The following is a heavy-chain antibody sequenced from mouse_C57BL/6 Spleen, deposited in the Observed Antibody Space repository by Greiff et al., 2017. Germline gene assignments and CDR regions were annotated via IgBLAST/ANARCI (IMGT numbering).Heavy chain of an antibody. Sequence: VKLQESGPGLVQPSQSLSITCTVSGFSLTSYGVHWVRQSPGKGLEWLGVIWSGGSTDYNAAFISRLSISKDNSKSQVFFKMNSLQADDTAIYYCARNGGYYGSSPAYYAMDYWGQGTSVTVSS. J-gene: IGHJ4*01. D-gene: IGHD1-1*01. CDR3: ARNGGYYGSSPAYYAMDY. V-gene: IGHV2-2*01. CDR1: GFSLTSYG. CDR2: IWSGGST.